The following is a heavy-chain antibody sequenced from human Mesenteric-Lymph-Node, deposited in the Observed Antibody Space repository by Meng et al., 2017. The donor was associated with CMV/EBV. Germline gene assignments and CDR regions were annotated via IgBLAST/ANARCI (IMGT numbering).Heavy chain of an antibody. Sequence: GSISSSSYYCGWIRQPPGKGLEWIGSIYYSGSTYYNPSLKSRVTISVDTSKNQFSLKLSSVTAADTAVYYRARKESLPAAILSWFDPWGQGTLVTVSS. CDR3: ARKESLPAAILSWFDP. CDR1: GSISSSSYY. J-gene: IGHJ5*02. CDR2: IYYSGST. V-gene: IGHV4-39*01. D-gene: IGHD2-2*01.